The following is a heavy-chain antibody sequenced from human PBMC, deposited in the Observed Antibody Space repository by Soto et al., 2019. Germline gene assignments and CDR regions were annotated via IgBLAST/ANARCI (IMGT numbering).Heavy chain of an antibody. CDR2: ISSSSSYI. CDR1: GFTFSSYS. J-gene: IGHJ4*02. D-gene: IGHD6-13*01. CDR3: ARDFRIAADGTGHDY. V-gene: IGHV3-21*01. Sequence: PGGSLRLSCAASGFTFSSYSMNWVRQAPGKGLEWVSSISSSSSYIYCADSVKGRFTISRDNAKNSLYLQMNSLRAEDTAVYYCARDFRIAADGTGHDYWGQGTLVTVSS.